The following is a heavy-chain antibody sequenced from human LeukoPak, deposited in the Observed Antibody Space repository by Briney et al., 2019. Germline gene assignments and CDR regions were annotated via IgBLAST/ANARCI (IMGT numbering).Heavy chain of an antibody. CDR1: GXTFPSFA. Sequence: PGGSLRLSCAASGXTFPSFAMSWVRQAPGKGLEWVSGVSGGGDRTHYADSVKGRFTISRDNSKNTLSLLMNSLRGEDTAVYYCARDYVWGNYPYLASPFDFWGQGILVTVSS. CDR3: ARDYVWGNYPYLASPFDF. CDR2: VSGGGDRT. D-gene: IGHD3-16*02. J-gene: IGHJ4*02. V-gene: IGHV3-23*01.